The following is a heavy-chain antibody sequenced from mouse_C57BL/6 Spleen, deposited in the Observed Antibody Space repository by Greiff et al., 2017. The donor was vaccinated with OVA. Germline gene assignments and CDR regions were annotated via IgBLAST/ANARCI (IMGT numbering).Heavy chain of an antibody. CDR2: IDPSDSYT. V-gene: IGHV1-50*01. D-gene: IGHD2-5*01. Sequence: VQLQQPGAELVKPGASVKLSCKASGYTFTSYWMQWVKQRPGQGLEWIGEIDPSDSYTNYNQKFKGKATLTVDTSSSTAYMQLSSLTSEDSAVYYCANSNYAWFAYWGQGTLVTVSA. J-gene: IGHJ3*01. CDR1: GYTFTSYW. CDR3: ANSNYAWFAY.